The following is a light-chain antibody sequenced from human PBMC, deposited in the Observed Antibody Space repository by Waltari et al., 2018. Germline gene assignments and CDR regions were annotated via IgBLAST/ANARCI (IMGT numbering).Light chain of an antibody. V-gene: IGKV3D-20*02. CDR1: QSVSSSY. J-gene: IGKJ2*01. CDR2: GAS. Sequence: EIVLTQSPGTLSLSPGERATLPCRASQSVSSSYLAWYQQKPGQAPRLLIYGASSRATGIPDRFSGSGSGTDFTLTISRLEPEDFAVYYCQQRGNWPSGYTFGQGTKLEIK. CDR3: QQRGNWPSGYT.